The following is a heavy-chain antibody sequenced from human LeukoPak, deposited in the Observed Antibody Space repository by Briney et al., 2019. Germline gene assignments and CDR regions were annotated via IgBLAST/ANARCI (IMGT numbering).Heavy chain of an antibody. V-gene: IGHV3-33*01. D-gene: IGHD2-2*01. CDR1: GFTFSSYG. Sequence: PGESLKISCVASGFTFSSYGMHWVRQAPGKGLEWVAVIWYDGSNKYYSDSVKGRFTISRDNSKNTLYLQMNSLRAEDTAVYYCARVLVSAATSRYYYYGMDVWGQGTTVTVSS. J-gene: IGHJ6*02. CDR3: ARVLVSAATSRYYYYGMDV. CDR2: IWYDGSNK.